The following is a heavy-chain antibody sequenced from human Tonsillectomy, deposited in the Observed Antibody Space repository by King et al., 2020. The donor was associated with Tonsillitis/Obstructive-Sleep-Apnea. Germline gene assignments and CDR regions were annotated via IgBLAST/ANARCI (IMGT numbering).Heavy chain of an antibody. CDR2: IYYSGST. D-gene: IGHD2-15*01. CDR1: GGSISSYY. CDR3: ARSPLRYCSGGSCFSWAFDY. J-gene: IGHJ4*02. Sequence: VQLQESGPGLVKPSETLSLTCTVSGGSISSYYWSWIRQPPGKGLEWIGYIYYSGSTNYNPSLKSRVTISVDTSKNQYSLKLSSVTAADTAVYYCARSPLRYCSGGSCFSWAFDYWGQGTLVTVSS. V-gene: IGHV4-59*01.